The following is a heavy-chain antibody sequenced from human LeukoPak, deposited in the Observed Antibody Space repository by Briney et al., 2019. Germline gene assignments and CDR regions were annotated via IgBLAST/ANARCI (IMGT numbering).Heavy chain of an antibody. CDR3: AREGIAAAGGSWFDP. V-gene: IGHV4-4*07. Sequence: SETLSLTCTVSGGSISSYYWSWIRQPAGKGLEWIGRIYTSGSTNYNPSLKSRVTMSVDTSKNQFSLKLSSVTAADTAVYYCAREGIAAAGGSWFDPWGQGTLVTVSS. D-gene: IGHD6-13*01. J-gene: IGHJ5*02. CDR2: IYTSGST. CDR1: GGSISSYY.